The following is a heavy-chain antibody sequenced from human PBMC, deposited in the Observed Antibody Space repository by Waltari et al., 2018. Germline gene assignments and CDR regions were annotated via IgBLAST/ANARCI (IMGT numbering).Heavy chain of an antibody. CDR2: IYYSGRT. CDR3: ARGTRDYYYYMDV. Sequence: QVQLQESGPGLVKPSQTLSLTCTVSGGSISSGGYYWSWIRQHPGKGLEWIGYIYYSGRTDDNPSLKSRVTISVDTSKNQFSLKLSSVTAADTAVYYRARGTRDYYYYMDVWGKGTTVTVSS. V-gene: IGHV4-31*03. CDR1: GGSISSGGYY. J-gene: IGHJ6*03. D-gene: IGHD3-3*01.